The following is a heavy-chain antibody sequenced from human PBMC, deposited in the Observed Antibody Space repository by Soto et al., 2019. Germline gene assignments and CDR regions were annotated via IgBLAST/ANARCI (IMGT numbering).Heavy chain of an antibody. J-gene: IGHJ2*01. CDR2: ISSNGGST. CDR3: ARGVKLAYCGGDCYTPYWYFDL. D-gene: IGHD2-21*02. Sequence: GGSLRLSCAASGSTFSSYAMHWVRQAPGKGLEYVSAISSNGGSTYYANSVKGRFTISRDNSKNTLYLQMGSLRAEDMAVYYCARGVKLAYCGGDCYTPYWYFDLWGRGTLVTVSS. V-gene: IGHV3-64*01. CDR1: GSTFSSYA.